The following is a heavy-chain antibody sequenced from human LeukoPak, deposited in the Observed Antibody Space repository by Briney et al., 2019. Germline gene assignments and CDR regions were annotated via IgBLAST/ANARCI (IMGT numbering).Heavy chain of an antibody. D-gene: IGHD2-2*02. V-gene: IGHV1-69*13. J-gene: IGHJ5*02. CDR3: ARDEPHIVVVPAAIQRPAPEPNVYNWFDP. CDR1: GGTFSSYA. Sequence: ASVKVSCKASGGTFSSYAISWVRQAPGQGLEWMGGIIPIFGTANYAQKFQGRVTITADESTSTAYMELSSLRSEDTAVYYCARDEPHIVVVPAAIQRPAPEPNVYNWFDPWGQGTLVTVSS. CDR2: IIPIFGTA.